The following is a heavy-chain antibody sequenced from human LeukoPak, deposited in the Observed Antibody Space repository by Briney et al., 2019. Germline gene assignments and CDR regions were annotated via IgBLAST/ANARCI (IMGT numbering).Heavy chain of an antibody. CDR1: GVSITSYY. CDR3: ARDSYSRTHDY. J-gene: IGHJ4*02. V-gene: IGHV4-4*07. D-gene: IGHD6-13*01. Sequence: PSETLSLTCTASGVSITSYYWSWIRQPAGKGLEWIGRIHTSGSTNYNPSLKSRVTISVDTSKNQFSLKLSSVTAADTAVYYCARDSYSRTHDYWGQGTLVTVSS. CDR2: IHTSGST.